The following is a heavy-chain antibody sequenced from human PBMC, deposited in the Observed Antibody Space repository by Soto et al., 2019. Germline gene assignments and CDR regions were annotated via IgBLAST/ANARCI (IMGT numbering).Heavy chain of an antibody. Sequence: GGSLRLSCAASGFTFRNAWMSWVRQAPGKGPEWVGRIKSKTDGGTTDYAAPVKGMFTISRDDSKNTLYLQMNSLKTGDTAVYYCTTSCVVARESFDIWGQGTMVTVSS. D-gene: IGHD2-15*01. CDR1: GFTFRNAW. CDR2: IKSKTDGGTT. CDR3: TTSCVVARESFDI. J-gene: IGHJ3*02. V-gene: IGHV3-15*01.